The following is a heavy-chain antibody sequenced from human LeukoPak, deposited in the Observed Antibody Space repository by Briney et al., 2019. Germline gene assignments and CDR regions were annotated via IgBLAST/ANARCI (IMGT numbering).Heavy chain of an antibody. CDR1: GFTFSSYT. D-gene: IGHD3-22*01. J-gene: IGHJ4*02. CDR3: ARDPRYGSSGFDY. V-gene: IGHV3-21*01. CDR2: ISSRSSYK. Sequence: GGSLRLSCVASGFTFSSYTMNWVRQAPGKGLEWVSSISSRSSYKYYADSVKGRFTISRDNAKNSLYLQMNSLRAEDTAVYYCARDPRYGSSGFDYWGQGTLVTVSS.